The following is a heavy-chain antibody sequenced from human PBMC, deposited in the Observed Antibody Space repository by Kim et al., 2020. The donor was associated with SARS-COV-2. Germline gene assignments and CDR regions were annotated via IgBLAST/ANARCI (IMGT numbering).Heavy chain of an antibody. CDR3: AEDLVSEPSAGYDS. J-gene: IGHJ4*02. Sequence: AGSVKGRFTIARDNSKNTLYLQMNGLRADDTAVYYCAEDLVSEPSAGYDSWGQGTLVTVSS. V-gene: IGHV3-23*01. D-gene: IGHD1-26*01.